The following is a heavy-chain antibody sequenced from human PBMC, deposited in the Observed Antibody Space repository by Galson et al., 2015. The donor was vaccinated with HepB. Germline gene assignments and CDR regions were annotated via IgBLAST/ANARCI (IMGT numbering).Heavy chain of an antibody. CDR3: ARIGEYSGYDYPFDY. D-gene: IGHD5-12*01. CDR2: INTNTGNP. V-gene: IGHV7-4-1*02. Sequence: SVKVSCKASGYTFTSYAMNWVRRAPGQGLEWMGWINTNTGNPTYAQGFTGRFVFSLDTSVSTAYLQISSLKAEDTAVYYCARIGEYSGYDYPFDYWGQGTLVTVSS. CDR1: GYTFTSYA. J-gene: IGHJ4*02.